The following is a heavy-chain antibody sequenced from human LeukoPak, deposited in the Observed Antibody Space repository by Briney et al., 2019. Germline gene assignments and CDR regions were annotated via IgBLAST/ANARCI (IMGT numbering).Heavy chain of an antibody. CDR3: ARDKDYYYMDV. CDR2: IYHRGST. J-gene: IGHJ6*03. CDR1: GYSISSGYY. V-gene: IGHV4-38-2*02. Sequence: SETLSLTCAVSGYSISSGYYWGWIRQPPGKGLEWIGSIYHRGSTYYNPSLKSRVTISVDTSKNQFSLKLSSVTAADTAVYYCARDKDYYYMDVWGKGTTVTVSS.